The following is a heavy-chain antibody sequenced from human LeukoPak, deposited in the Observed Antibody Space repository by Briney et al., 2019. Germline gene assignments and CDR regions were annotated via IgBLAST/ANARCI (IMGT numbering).Heavy chain of an antibody. CDR3: ARNISGSCSSTSCYVVRGFEY. Sequence: GASVKLSCKASGYTVTGYYIHWVRQAPGQGLEWMGWINPNSGGTNYAQKFQGRVTMTRDTSISTAYMELSRLTSDDTAVYYCARNISGSCSSTSCYVVRGFEYWGQGTLVSVSS. J-gene: IGHJ4*02. CDR2: INPNSGGT. V-gene: IGHV1-2*02. D-gene: IGHD2-2*01. CDR1: GYTVTGYY.